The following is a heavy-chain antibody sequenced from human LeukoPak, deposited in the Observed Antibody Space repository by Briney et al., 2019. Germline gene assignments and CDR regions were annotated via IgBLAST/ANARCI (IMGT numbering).Heavy chain of an antibody. V-gene: IGHV1-69*13. CDR1: GGTFSSYA. Sequence: ASVKVSCKASGGTFSSYAISWVRQAPGQGLEWMGGIIPIFGTANYAQKFQGRVTITADESTSTAYMELSSLRSEDTAVYYCARVKRAAANGHFDYWGQGTLVTVSS. D-gene: IGHD2-2*01. CDR2: IIPIFGTA. J-gene: IGHJ4*02. CDR3: ARVKRAAANGHFDY.